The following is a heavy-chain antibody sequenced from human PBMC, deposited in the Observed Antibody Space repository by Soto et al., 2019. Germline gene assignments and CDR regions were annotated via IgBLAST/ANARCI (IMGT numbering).Heavy chain of an antibody. Sequence: PSETLSLTCSVSGGYVHSYYWSWRRQYPGRGLEWLPYIYYTGSTKYNPSLKSRATISLYPSKNEVYLKMSSVSAAHTPVYSCARARARGVSPDYDFLGQGTQVTVSS. D-gene: IGHD1-26*01. V-gene: IGHV4-59*02. CDR3: ARARARGVSPDYDF. CDR2: IYYTGST. CDR1: GGYVHSYY. J-gene: IGHJ4*02.